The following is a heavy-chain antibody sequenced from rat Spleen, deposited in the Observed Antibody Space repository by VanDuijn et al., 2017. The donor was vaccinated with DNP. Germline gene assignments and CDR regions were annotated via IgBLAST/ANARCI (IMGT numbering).Heavy chain of an antibody. CDR3: ARGLNYGGYNYYWYFDF. CDR1: GYPITSNY. J-gene: IGHJ1*01. Sequence: EVQLQESGPGLVKPSQSLSLTCSVTGYPITSNYWGWIRKFPGNKMEWMAYISYSGSTGYNPSLKSRFSITRDTSRNQFFLQLNSVTTEDTATYYCARGLNYGGYNYYWYFDFWGPGTMVTVSS. V-gene: IGHV3-1*01. CDR2: ISYSGST. D-gene: IGHD1-11*01.